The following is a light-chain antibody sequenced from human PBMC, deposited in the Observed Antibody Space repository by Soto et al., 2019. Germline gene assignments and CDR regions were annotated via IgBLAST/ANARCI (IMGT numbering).Light chain of an antibody. CDR2: KAS. Sequence: DIQMTQSPATLSASVGDSVTIGCRASQSISGGLAWYQQKPGKAPKLLIYKASILESGVPSRFSGSGSATEFTLTISSLQPEDFASYYCQQYENFPLTFGGGTKV. V-gene: IGKV1-5*03. J-gene: IGKJ4*01. CDR1: QSISGG. CDR3: QQYENFPLT.